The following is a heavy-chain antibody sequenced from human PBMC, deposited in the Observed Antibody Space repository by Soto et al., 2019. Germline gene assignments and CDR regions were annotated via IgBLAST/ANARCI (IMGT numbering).Heavy chain of an antibody. Sequence: GGSLRLSCAASGFTVSSNYMSWVRQAPGKGLEWVSVIYSGGSTYYADSVKGRFTISRDNSKNTLYLQMNSLRAEDTAVYYCAKDRPTTYYYDSSGYYPGDWGQGTLVTVSS. D-gene: IGHD3-22*01. V-gene: IGHV3-66*01. CDR1: GFTVSSNY. CDR3: AKDRPTTYYYDSSGYYPGD. CDR2: IYSGGST. J-gene: IGHJ4*02.